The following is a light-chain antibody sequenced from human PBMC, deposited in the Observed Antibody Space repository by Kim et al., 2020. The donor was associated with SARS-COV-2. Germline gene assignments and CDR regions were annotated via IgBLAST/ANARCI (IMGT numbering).Light chain of an antibody. CDR2: AAS. CDR1: QGINNY. Sequence: SAFAGDRVTITCRASQGINNYLAWYQQKPGKVPKLLIYAASTLQSGVPSRFSGSGSGTDFTLTISSLQPEDVAAYYCQQYDSAPRTFGQGTKVEIK. J-gene: IGKJ1*01. CDR3: QQYDSAPRT. V-gene: IGKV1-27*01.